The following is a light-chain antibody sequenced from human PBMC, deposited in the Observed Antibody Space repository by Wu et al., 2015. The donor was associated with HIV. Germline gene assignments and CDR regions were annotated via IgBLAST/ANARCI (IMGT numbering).Light chain of an antibody. CDR2: GAS. CDR3: HQYTNWPPRDT. CDR1: QNVGSN. J-gene: IGKJ3*01. V-gene: IGKV3-15*01. Sequence: EIVMTQSPATLSVSPGESVTPSCRASQNVGSNLAWYQQKPGQAPRLLISGASTRATGVPARFSGSGSGTDFTLTISSLQSEDFALYYCHQYTNWPPRDTFGPGTKVDIK.